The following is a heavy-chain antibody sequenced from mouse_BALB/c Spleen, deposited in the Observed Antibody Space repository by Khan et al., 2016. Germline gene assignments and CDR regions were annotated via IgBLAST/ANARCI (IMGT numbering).Heavy chain of an antibody. CDR1: AFVLGRSW. V-gene: IGHV4-1*02. D-gene: IGHD3-3*01. Sequence: EVQLLESGGGLVQPGPSLPLACAASAFVLGRSWLSGVLPSARQGREWIAGINRHSDPINYTPSLKDKFIISRDNAKNTLYLQLSTVRPEDTALSYCAGTISYFDVWGAGPTVTVSS. CDR3: AGTISYFDV. CDR2: INRHSDPI. J-gene: IGHJ1*01.